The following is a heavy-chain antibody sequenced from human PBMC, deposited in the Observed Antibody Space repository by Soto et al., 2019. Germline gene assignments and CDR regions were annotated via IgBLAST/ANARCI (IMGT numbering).Heavy chain of an antibody. J-gene: IGHJ5*02. CDR1: GGSVSSNSAA. Sequence: SQTLSLTCAISGGSVSSNSAAWNWIRQSPSRGLEWLGRTYYRSKWYNDYAVSVKSRITINPDTSKNQFSLQLNSVTPEDTAVDYCARELCCGGSCLHNWFVPWGQAPLVSVS. CDR2: TYYRSKWYN. V-gene: IGHV6-1*01. CDR3: ARELCCGGSCLHNWFVP. D-gene: IGHD2-15*01.